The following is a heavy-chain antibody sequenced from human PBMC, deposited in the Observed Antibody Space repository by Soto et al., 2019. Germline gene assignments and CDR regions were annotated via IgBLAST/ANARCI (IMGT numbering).Heavy chain of an antibody. Sequence: SETLSLTCTVSGGSISSYYWSWIRQSPGKGLEWIGFIFYSGTTNYNPSLKSRVTISLDTSQNQFSLKLTSVTTADTAVYYCARPRSSGYAGEFDYWGQGILVTVSS. V-gene: IGHV4-59*01. D-gene: IGHD3-22*01. J-gene: IGHJ4*02. CDR2: IFYSGTT. CDR3: ARPRSSGYAGEFDY. CDR1: GGSISSYY.